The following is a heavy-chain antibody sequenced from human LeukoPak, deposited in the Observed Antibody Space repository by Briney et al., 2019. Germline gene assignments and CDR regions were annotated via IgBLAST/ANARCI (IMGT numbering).Heavy chain of an antibody. J-gene: IGHJ5*02. Sequence: SQTLSLTCTVSGGSISSGDYYWSWIRQPPGKGLEWIGYTYYSGSTYYNPSLKSRATISVDTSKNQFSLKLTSVTAADAAVYYCARPYYYDSRIDPWGQGTLVTVSS. CDR3: ARPYYYDSRIDP. CDR1: GGSISSGDYY. V-gene: IGHV4-30-4*01. CDR2: TYYSGST. D-gene: IGHD3-22*01.